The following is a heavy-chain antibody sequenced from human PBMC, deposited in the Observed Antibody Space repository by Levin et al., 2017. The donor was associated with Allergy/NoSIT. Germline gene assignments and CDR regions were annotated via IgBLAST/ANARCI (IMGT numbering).Heavy chain of an antibody. D-gene: IGHD6-13*01. V-gene: IGHV3-53*01. Sequence: LSLTCAASGFTVRSTYMSWVRQAPGKGLEWVSVIYSGGSTYYADSVKGRFTISRDNSKNTLYLQMNSLRAEDTAVYYCARDGAYSSSWYEGPDYYYYGMDVWGQGTTVTVSS. CDR3: ARDGAYSSSWYEGPDYYYYGMDV. CDR2: IYSGGST. J-gene: IGHJ6*02. CDR1: GFTVRSTY.